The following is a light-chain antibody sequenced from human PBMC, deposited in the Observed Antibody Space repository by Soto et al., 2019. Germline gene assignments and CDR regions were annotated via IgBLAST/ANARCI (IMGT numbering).Light chain of an antibody. Sequence: DLQMIQSPSSLSASVGDRVTITCRASESISRHLNWYQQKPGKAPKLLIYAASSLQNGVPSRFSGSGSGTDFTLTISNLQPEDFATYYCQQSYSTLSITFGQGTRLEIK. V-gene: IGKV1-39*01. CDR3: QQSYSTLSIT. J-gene: IGKJ5*01. CDR1: ESISRH. CDR2: AAS.